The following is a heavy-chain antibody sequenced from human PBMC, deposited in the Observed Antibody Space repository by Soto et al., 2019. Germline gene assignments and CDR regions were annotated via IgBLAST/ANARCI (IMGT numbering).Heavy chain of an antibody. CDR3: ARGSGIVALPGVRENVNYDC. CDR2: TNESGST. Sequence: QVQLQQWGAGLVKPSETLSLSCAVYGQSFSGHSWAWIRQPPGKGLEWIGATNESGSTYYNPSLKSRVTISTKASKDQFSVKVSSVSAEDTAAYFCARGSGIVALPGVRENVNYDCWGRGTLVNVSS. CDR1: GQSFSGHS. D-gene: IGHD2-21*01. J-gene: IGHJ4*02. V-gene: IGHV4-34*01.